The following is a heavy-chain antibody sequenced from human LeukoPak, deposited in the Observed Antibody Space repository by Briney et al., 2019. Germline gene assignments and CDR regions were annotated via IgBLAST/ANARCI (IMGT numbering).Heavy chain of an antibody. J-gene: IGHJ4*02. CDR3: ARDHRYSSSLFDY. V-gene: IGHV3-33*01. CDR2: IWYDGSNK. D-gene: IGHD6-13*01. Sequence: GGSLRLSCAGSGFTFSSYGMHWVRQAPGKGLEWVAVIWYDGSNKYYADSVKGRFTISRDNSKNTLYLQMNSLRAEDTAVYYCARDHRYSSSLFDYWGQGTLVTVSS. CDR1: GFTFSSYG.